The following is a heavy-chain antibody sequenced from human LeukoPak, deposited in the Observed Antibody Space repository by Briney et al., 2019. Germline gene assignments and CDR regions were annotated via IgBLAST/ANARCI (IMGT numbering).Heavy chain of an antibody. Sequence: PGGSLRLSCAVSGLTFSNYWMHWVRQAPGKGLVWVSRISNDGTSTSYADSVKGRFTISRDNAKNTLYLQMNSLRGEDTAVYYCAREYFDWLSDINWGQGTLVTVSS. V-gene: IGHV3-74*01. CDR3: AREYFDWLSDIN. J-gene: IGHJ4*02. CDR1: GLTFSNYW. D-gene: IGHD3-9*01. CDR2: ISNDGTST.